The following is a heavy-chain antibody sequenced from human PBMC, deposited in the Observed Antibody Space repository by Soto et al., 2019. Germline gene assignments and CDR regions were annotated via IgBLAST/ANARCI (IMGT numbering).Heavy chain of an antibody. Sequence: QITLKESGPTLVKPTQTLTLTCTFSGFSRSTSEVGVGWIRQPPGKALEWLALIYWDDDNRYSPSLRSRLTLPKDTSKNQVVLTMTNMDPVDTATYYCAHGSGWLFDYWGQGTLVTVSS. CDR1: GFSRSTSEVG. CDR2: IYWDDDN. V-gene: IGHV2-5*02. CDR3: AHGSGWLFDY. J-gene: IGHJ4*02. D-gene: IGHD6-19*01.